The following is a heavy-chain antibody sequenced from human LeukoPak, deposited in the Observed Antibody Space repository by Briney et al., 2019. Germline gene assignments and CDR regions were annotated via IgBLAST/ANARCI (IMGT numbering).Heavy chain of an antibody. CDR2: INPSGGST. Sequence: ASVKVSCKASGYTFTSYYMHWVRQAPGQGLEWMGIINPSGGSTSYAQKFQGRVTMTRDTSTSTVYMELSSLRSEDTAVYYCARGPMIVVVITSDAFDIWGQGTMVTVSS. D-gene: IGHD3-22*01. CDR1: GYTFTSYY. CDR3: ARGPMIVVVITSDAFDI. J-gene: IGHJ3*02. V-gene: IGHV1-46*01.